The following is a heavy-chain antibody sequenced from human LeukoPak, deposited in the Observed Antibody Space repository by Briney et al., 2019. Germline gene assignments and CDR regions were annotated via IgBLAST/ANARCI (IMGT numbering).Heavy chain of an antibody. J-gene: IGHJ4*02. CDR3: ARDFIHRSGEADY. D-gene: IGHD3-22*01. V-gene: IGHV3-11*05. Sequence: PGGSLRLSCAASGFTFSDYYMSWIRQAPGKGLEWVSYISSSCSDTNYADSVKGRFTISRDNVKKSLYLQMNSLRAEDTAVYYCARDFIHRSGEADYWGQGTLVTVSS. CDR1: GFTFSDYY. CDR2: ISSSCSDT.